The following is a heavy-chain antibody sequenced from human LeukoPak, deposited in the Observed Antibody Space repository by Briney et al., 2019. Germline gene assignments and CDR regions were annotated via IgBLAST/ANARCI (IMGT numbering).Heavy chain of an antibody. CDR3: ARARCGYSYGPNWFDP. V-gene: IGHV4-59*01. J-gene: IGHJ5*02. D-gene: IGHD5-18*01. Sequence: SETLSLTCTVSGGSISSYYWSWIRQPPGKGLEWIGYIYYSGSTNYNPSLKSRVTISVDTSKNQFSLKLSSVTAADTAVYYCARARCGYSYGPNWFDPWGQGTLVTVSS. CDR1: GGSISSYY. CDR2: IYYSGST.